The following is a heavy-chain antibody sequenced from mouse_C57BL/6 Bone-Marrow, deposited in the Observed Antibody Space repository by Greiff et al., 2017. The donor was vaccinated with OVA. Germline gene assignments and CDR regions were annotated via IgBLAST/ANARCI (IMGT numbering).Heavy chain of an antibody. D-gene: IGHD3-3*01. V-gene: IGHV5-16*01. J-gene: IGHJ1*03. Sequence: EVKLVESEGGLVQPGSSMKLSCTASGFTFSDYYMAWVRQVPEKGLEWVANINYDGSSTYYLDSLKSRFIISRANAKNILYLQMSSLKSEDTATYYCARGGWDWYFDVWGTGTTVTVSS. CDR1: GFTFSDYY. CDR3: ARGGWDWYFDV. CDR2: INYDGSST.